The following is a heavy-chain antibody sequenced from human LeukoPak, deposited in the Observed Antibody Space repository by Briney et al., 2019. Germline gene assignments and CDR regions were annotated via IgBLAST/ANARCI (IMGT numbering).Heavy chain of an antibody. V-gene: IGHV3-74*01. CDR3: ARAPSEIGGYYPEYFRH. CDR1: GFSFSSYW. CDR2: IKSDGKT. J-gene: IGHJ1*01. Sequence: GGSLRVSCGASGFSFSSYWLHWVRQASGQGWVWVSRIKSDGKTNYADSVKGRFTISRDNAKNTVSLQMNSLRAEDTGVYYCARAPSEIGGYYPEYFRHWGQGTLVTVSS. D-gene: IGHD3-22*01.